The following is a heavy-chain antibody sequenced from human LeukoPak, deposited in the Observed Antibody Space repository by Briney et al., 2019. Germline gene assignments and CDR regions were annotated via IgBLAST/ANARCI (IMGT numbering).Heavy chain of an antibody. CDR2: MNPTTGNT. D-gene: IGHD2-2*02. CDR3: ARGIPDY. Sequence: QGLEWMAWMNPTTGNTGYAQKFQGRVTMTRNTSISTAYMELSSLRSEDTAVYYCARGIPDYWGQGTLVTVSS. V-gene: IGHV1-8*01. J-gene: IGHJ4*02.